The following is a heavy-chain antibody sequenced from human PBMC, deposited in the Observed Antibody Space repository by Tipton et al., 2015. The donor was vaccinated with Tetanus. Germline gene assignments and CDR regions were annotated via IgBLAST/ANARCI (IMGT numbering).Heavy chain of an antibody. D-gene: IGHD1-1*01. CDR1: GGSISSYY. V-gene: IGHV4-59*08. CDR3: ARQTLSLDRLFKPPEVLDL. Sequence: TLSLTCTVSGGSISSYYWSWIRQPPGKGLEWIGYIYYIGSTNYNPSLKSRVTISVDTSKNQFSLRLSSVTAADTSVYYCARQTLSLDRLFKPPEVLDLWGQGTMVTVSS. J-gene: IGHJ3*01. CDR2: IYYIGST.